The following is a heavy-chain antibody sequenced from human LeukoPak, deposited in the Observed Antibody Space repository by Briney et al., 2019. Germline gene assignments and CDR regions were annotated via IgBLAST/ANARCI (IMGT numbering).Heavy chain of an antibody. J-gene: IGHJ4*02. D-gene: IGHD1-26*01. CDR2: INSDGSST. Sequence: GGSLRLSCAASGFTFSSYWMHWVRQAPGKGLVWVSRINSDGSSTTYADSVKGRFTISRDNAKNTLYLQMNSLRAEDTAAYYCARDPSYSENLDYWGQGTLVTVSS. CDR1: GFTFSSYW. V-gene: IGHV3-74*01. CDR3: ARDPSYSENLDY.